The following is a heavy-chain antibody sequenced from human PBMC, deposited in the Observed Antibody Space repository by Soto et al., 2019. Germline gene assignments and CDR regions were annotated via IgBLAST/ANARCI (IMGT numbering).Heavy chain of an antibody. D-gene: IGHD3-10*01. CDR2: ITYDGKQE. J-gene: IGHJ6*03. V-gene: IGHV3-30*03. CDR3: AREDREGSYYFLDV. CDR1: KFAFRTYS. Sequence: QVQLVESGGGVVQPGRSLRLSCGASKFAFRTYSMHWVRQAPGKGLEWVAVITYDGKQEHYADSVKGRFTISRDNSAKTQYPQMSRLRPEDTAVDYCAREDREGSYYFLDVWGKGTTVTVSS.